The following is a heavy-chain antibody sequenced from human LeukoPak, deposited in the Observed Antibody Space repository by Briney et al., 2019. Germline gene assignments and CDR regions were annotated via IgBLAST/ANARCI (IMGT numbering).Heavy chain of an antibody. V-gene: IGHV4-39*01. CDR3: ARQGDIVRPLPPDERENWFDP. J-gene: IGHJ5*02. Sequence: PSETLSLTCTVSGGSISSSSYYWGWIRQPPGKGLEWIGSIYYSGSTYYNPSLKSRVTISVDTSKNQSSLKLSSVTAADTAVYYCARQGDIVRPLPPDERENWFDPWGQGTLVTVSS. CDR1: GGSISSSSYY. CDR2: IYYSGST. D-gene: IGHD2-8*01.